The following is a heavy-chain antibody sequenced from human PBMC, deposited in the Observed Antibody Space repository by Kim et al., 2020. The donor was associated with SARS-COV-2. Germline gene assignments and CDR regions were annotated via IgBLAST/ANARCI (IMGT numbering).Heavy chain of an antibody. J-gene: IGHJ4*01. V-gene: IGHV4-39*01. Sequence: SETLSLTCTVYGGSLSSSSCYWIWIRQPPGKGRKWIVTAYYIANTNYTLSRRITVSVATATSKNQLSLKLVSATAADAAVYDCARHKRYGSGWYYGFYY. D-gene: IGHD6-19*01. CDR3: ARHKRYGSGWYYGFYY. CDR1: GGSLSSSSCY. CDR2: AYYIANT.